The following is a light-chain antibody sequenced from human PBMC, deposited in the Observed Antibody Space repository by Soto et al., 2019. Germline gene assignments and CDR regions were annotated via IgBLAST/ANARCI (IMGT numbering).Light chain of an antibody. J-gene: IGKJ5*01. CDR1: QCLVSSDGNTY. CDR3: MQGTHWLPT. Sequence: DVVMTQSPLGLRVTLVQPPSISCRSIQCLVSSDGNTYLNWSHQRPGQSPRRLIYKVSNRDSGVPDTFSGSGSGTDFTLNISTVEAEDVGVYDCMQGTHWLPTVGPGTRLEIK. CDR2: KVS. V-gene: IGKV2-30*01.